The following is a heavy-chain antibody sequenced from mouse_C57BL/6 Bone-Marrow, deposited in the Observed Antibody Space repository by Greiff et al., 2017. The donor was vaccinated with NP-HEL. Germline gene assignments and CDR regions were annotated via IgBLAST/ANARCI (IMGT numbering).Heavy chain of an antibody. V-gene: IGHV1-82*01. Sequence: LVESGPELVKPGASVKISCKASGYAFSSSWMNWVKQRPGKGLEWIGRIYPGDGDTNYNGKFKGKATLTADKSSSTAYMQLSSLTSEDSAVYFCARRTTAMDYWGQGTSVTVSS. D-gene: IGHD1-1*01. CDR1: GYAFSSSW. CDR3: ARRTTAMDY. J-gene: IGHJ4*01. CDR2: IYPGDGDT.